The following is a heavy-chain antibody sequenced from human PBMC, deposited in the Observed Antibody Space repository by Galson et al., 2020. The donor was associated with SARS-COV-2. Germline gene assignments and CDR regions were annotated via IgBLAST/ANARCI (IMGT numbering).Heavy chain of an antibody. CDR1: GYTLTELS. CDR3: ATALAAAGTQPDYYYYYGMDV. V-gene: IGHV1-24*01. Sequence: SVKVSCKVSGYTLTELSMHWVRQAPGKGLECMGGFDPEDGETIYAQKFHGRVTMTEDTSTDTAYMELSSLRSEDTAVYYCATALAAAGTQPDYYYYYGMDVWGQGTTVTVSS. CDR2: FDPEDGET. J-gene: IGHJ6*02. D-gene: IGHD6-13*01.